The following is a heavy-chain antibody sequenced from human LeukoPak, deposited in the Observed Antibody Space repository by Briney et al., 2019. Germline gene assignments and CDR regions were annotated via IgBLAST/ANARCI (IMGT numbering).Heavy chain of an antibody. CDR2: ISSSGSTI. Sequence: KPGGSLRPSCAASGFTFSDYYMSWIRQAPGKGLEWVSYISSSGSTIYYADSVKGRFTISRDNAKNSLYLQMNSLRAEDTAVYYCARDPSYYGSGRYYMDVWGKGTTVTVSS. V-gene: IGHV3-11*04. D-gene: IGHD3-10*01. CDR1: GFTFSDYY. J-gene: IGHJ6*03. CDR3: ARDPSYYGSGRYYMDV.